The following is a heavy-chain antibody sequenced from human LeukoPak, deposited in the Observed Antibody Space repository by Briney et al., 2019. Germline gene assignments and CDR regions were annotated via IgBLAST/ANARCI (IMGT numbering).Heavy chain of an antibody. V-gene: IGHV4-39*01. D-gene: IGHD4-17*01. CDR2: VYYSGST. CDR3: ARTYGDYLSNIQH. Sequence: PSETLSLTCTVSGGSISGNPYYWGWIRQPPGKLLEWIGSVYYSGSTYYNPSLRGRVTISVDTSKNQFSLKLSSVTAADTAVYYCARTYGDYLSNIQHWGQGTLVSVSS. CDR1: GGSISGNPYY. J-gene: IGHJ1*01.